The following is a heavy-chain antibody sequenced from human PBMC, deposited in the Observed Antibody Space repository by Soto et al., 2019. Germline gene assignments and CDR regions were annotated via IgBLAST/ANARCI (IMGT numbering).Heavy chain of an antibody. CDR1: GDSVSSNSAA. CDR3: AGTTSHYWYYMDV. D-gene: IGHD1-7*01. J-gene: IGHJ6*03. V-gene: IGHV6-1*01. Sequence: QVQLQESGPGLVKPSQTLSLTCAISGDSVSSNSAAWNWIRQSPSRGLEWLGRTYYRSRWYNDYAVSVRSRITVNPDTSKNQFSLQLTSVTPEDTAVYYCAGTTSHYWYYMDVWGEGTTVTVSS. CDR2: TYYRSRWYN.